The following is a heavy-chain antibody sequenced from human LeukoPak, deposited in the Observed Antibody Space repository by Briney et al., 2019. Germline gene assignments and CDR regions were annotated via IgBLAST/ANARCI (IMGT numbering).Heavy chain of an antibody. J-gene: IGHJ4*02. Sequence: ASVKVSCKASGYTFTSYDTNWVRQAPGQGLEWMGWMNPNTANTGYAQKFQGRVTITRNTSISTAYMELSRLRSDDTAVYYCARDGVGAGLEGYWGQGTLVTVSS. CDR1: GYTFTSYD. CDR3: ARDGVGAGLEGY. V-gene: IGHV1-8*01. D-gene: IGHD1-26*01. CDR2: MNPNTANT.